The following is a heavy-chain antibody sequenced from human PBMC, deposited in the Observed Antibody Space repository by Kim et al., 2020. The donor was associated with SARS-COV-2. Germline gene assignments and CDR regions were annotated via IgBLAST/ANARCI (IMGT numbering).Heavy chain of an antibody. J-gene: IGHJ4*02. CDR2: INADGSST. CDR1: GFTFSRYW. V-gene: IGHV3-74*01. Sequence: GGSLRLSCAASGFTFSRYWMHWVRQAPGKGLVWVSRINADGSSTSYADSVRGRFTISRDNAKNTLYLQMNSLRAEDTALYYCARSSYYYDSSGPGVDWGQGTLVTVSS. CDR3: ARSSYYYDSSGPGVD. D-gene: IGHD3-22*01.